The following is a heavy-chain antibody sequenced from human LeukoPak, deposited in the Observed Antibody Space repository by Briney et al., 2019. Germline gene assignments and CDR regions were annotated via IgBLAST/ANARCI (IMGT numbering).Heavy chain of an antibody. Sequence: GASVKVSCKASGYTFTSYAMHWVRQAPGQRLEWMGWINAGNGNTKYSQKFQGRVTITRDTSASTAYVELSSLRSEDTAVYYCARGKAEGSFLPPEDYWGQGTLVTVSS. CDR3: ARGKAEGSFLPPEDY. J-gene: IGHJ4*02. CDR1: GYTFTSYA. D-gene: IGHD2-21*01. V-gene: IGHV1-3*01. CDR2: INAGNGNT.